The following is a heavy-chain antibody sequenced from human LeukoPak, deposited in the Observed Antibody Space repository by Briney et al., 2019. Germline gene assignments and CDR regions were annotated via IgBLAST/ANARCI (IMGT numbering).Heavy chain of an antibody. CDR1: GYTFINYY. J-gene: IGHJ6*02. CDR3: ASNYYYYGMDV. V-gene: IGHV1-69*13. CDR2: IIPIFGTA. Sequence: SVKVSCKASGYTFINYYMHWVRQAPGQGLEWMGGIIPIFGTAHYAQKFQGRVTITADESTSTAYMELSSLKSEDTAVYYCASNYYYYGMDVWGQGTTVTVSS.